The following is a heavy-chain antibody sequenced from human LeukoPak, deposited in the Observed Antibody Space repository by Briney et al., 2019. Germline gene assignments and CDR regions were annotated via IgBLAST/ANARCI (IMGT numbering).Heavy chain of an antibody. Sequence: GGALRLSCAASGFTVRDNYMSWVPQAPRKGLEWGSLIYSGGNTFYPVSVRGRFTISRDDSKNTLSLQMNSLRAEDTAVYYCARAVTTGYFDLWGRGTLVTVSS. CDR1: GFTVRDNY. CDR2: IYSGGNT. V-gene: IGHV3-66*01. CDR3: ARAVTTGYFDL. J-gene: IGHJ2*01. D-gene: IGHD4-11*01.